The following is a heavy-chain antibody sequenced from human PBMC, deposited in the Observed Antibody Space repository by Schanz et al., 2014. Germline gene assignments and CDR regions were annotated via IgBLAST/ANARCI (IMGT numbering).Heavy chain of an antibody. V-gene: IGHV3-66*01. CDR3: ASPPISVAGRLADY. CDR1: GFTVSSNY. CDR2: IDYAGST. D-gene: IGHD6-19*01. Sequence: PGGSLRLSCAASGFTVSSNYMSWVRQAPGKGLEWVSLIDYAGSTNYADSVKGRMTVSRDTSKNALFLQMNNLRAEDTAVYYCASPPISVAGRLADYWGQGILVAVSS. J-gene: IGHJ4*02.